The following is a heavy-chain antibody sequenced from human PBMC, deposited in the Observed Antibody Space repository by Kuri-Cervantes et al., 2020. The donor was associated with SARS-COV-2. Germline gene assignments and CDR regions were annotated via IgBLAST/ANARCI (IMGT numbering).Heavy chain of an antibody. D-gene: IGHD3-22*01. CDR3: ARPDSSGYYFDY. CDR1: GGSISNGSFY. CDR2: IYYSGSA. J-gene: IGHJ4*02. Sequence: SETLSLTCTVSGGSISNGSFYWGWIRQPPGRGREWIGNIYYSGSAYYYPSLESRATISLDTSNNQFSLKLSSVTAADTTVYYCARPDSSGYYFDYWGQGTLVTVSS. V-gene: IGHV4-39*01.